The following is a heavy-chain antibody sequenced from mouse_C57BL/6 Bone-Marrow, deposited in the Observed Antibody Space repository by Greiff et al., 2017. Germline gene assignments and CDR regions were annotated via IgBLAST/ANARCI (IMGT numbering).Heavy chain of an antibody. CDR2: INPSNGGT. Sequence: QVQLQQPGTELVKPGASVKLSCKASGYTFTSYWMHWVKQRPGQGLEWIGNINPSNGGTNYNEKFKSKATLTVDKSSCTAYMQLSSLTSEESAVYYCARKGLCDGSLWFAYWGQGTLVTVSA. CDR1: GYTFTSYW. CDR3: ARKGLCDGSLWFAY. J-gene: IGHJ3*01. D-gene: IGHD2-3*01. V-gene: IGHV1-53*01.